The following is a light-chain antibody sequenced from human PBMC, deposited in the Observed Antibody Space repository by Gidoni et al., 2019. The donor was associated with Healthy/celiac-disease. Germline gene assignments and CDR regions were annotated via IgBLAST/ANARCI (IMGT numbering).Light chain of an antibody. J-gene: IGLJ2*01. Sequence: SYELTQPPSESVSPGQTARITCSGDALPKQYAYWYQQKPGQAPVLVIYKDSERPSGIPERFSGSSSGTTVTLTISGVQAEDEADYYCQSADSSGTYREVFGGGTKLTVL. V-gene: IGLV3-25*03. CDR2: KDS. CDR1: ALPKQY. CDR3: QSADSSGTYREV.